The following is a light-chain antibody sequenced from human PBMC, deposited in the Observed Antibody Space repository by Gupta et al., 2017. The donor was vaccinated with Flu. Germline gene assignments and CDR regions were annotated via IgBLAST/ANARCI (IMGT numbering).Light chain of an antibody. CDR1: QSVDRH. J-gene: IGKJ5*01. CDR3: HQYNFGPRST. Sequence: ATLYLSPGEIATCSCRASQSVDRHVAWYQQKPGQPPRLLIYDASTRAAGIPARFSGGGSGTEFTLTSSRRQSDDFALYNCHQYNFGPRSTFGQGTRLEMK. CDR2: DAS. V-gene: IGKV3D-15*01.